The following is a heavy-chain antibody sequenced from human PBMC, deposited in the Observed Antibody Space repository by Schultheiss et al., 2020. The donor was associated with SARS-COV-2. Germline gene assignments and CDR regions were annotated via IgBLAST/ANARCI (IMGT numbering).Heavy chain of an antibody. CDR2: ISYDGINK. Sequence: GGSLRLSCAASGFTFSSYAMHWVRQAPGKGLEWVAVISYDGINKYYADSVKGRFTISRDNSKNTLYLQMNSLRAEDTAVYYCARDCRGGSSCPADGGGMDVWGQGTTVTVSS. CDR3: ARDCRGGSSCPADGGGMDV. V-gene: IGHV3-30*01. D-gene: IGHD2-15*01. J-gene: IGHJ6*02. CDR1: GFTFSSYA.